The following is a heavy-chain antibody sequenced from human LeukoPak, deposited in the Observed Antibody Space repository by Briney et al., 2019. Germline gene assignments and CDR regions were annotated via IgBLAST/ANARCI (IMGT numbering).Heavy chain of an antibody. D-gene: IGHD3-9*01. Sequence: ASVKVSCKASGYTFTSYAMHWVRQAPGQRLEWMGWINAGNGNTKYSQEFQGRVTITRDTSASTAYMELSSLRSEDMAVYYCARGPALLRYFDWLPQSPFDYWGQGTLVTVSS. CDR2: INAGNGNT. V-gene: IGHV1-3*03. CDR1: GYTFTSYA. J-gene: IGHJ4*02. CDR3: ARGPALLRYFDWLPQSPFDY.